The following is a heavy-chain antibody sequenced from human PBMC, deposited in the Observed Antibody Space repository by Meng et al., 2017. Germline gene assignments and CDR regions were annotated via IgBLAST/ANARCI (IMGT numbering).Heavy chain of an antibody. V-gene: IGHV3-53*01. J-gene: IGHJ4*02. CDR1: GFTVSSNY. CDR2: IYSGGST. D-gene: IGHD4-17*01. CDR3: ARDYGDHLGFDY. Sequence: EGEWVDAGGGLTHPGWSLRLSRAASGFTVSSNYMRWVRQAPGKGLEWVSVIYSGGSTYYADSVKGRFTISRDNSKNTLYLQMNSLRAEDTAVYYCARDYGDHLGFDYWGQGTLVTVSS.